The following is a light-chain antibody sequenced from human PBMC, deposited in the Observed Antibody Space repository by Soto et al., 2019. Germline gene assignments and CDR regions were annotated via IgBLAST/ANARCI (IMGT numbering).Light chain of an antibody. CDR3: QQYKDWRT. J-gene: IGKJ1*01. CDR2: GAS. Sequence: IVMTQSPATLSVSPGERATLSCRASQTIDNKLAWYQQRPGQAPRLLIYGASIRATGIPARFSGSGSGTEFTLTFSGLQSEDFGVYYCQQYKDWRTFGQGTNVDIK. V-gene: IGKV3-15*01. CDR1: QTIDNK.